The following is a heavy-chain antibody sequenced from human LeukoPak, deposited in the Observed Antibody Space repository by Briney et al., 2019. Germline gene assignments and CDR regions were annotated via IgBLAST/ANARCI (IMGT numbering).Heavy chain of an antibody. Sequence: GGSLRLSCAAPGFTFSSYSMNWVRQAPGKGVEWVSYISSSSSTIYYADSVKGRFTISRDNAKNSLYLQMNSLRAEDTAVYYCARGTMIVVVDFDYWGQGTLVTVSS. V-gene: IGHV3-48*04. CDR2: ISSSSSTI. CDR1: GFTFSSYS. D-gene: IGHD3-22*01. CDR3: ARGTMIVVVDFDY. J-gene: IGHJ4*02.